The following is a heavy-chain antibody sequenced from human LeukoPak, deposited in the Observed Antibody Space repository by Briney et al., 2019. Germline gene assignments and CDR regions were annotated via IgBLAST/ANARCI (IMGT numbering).Heavy chain of an antibody. Sequence: SETLSLTCAVSGYSISSGYYWGWIRQPPGKGLEWIGGIYHSGTTYYNSSLKSRVTISVDTSKNQFSLNLNSVTAADTAVYYCVRGVATVVNRFDYWGQGTLVTVSS. CDR3: VRGVATVVNRFDY. CDR1: GYSISSGYY. V-gene: IGHV4-38-2*01. D-gene: IGHD5-12*01. J-gene: IGHJ4*02. CDR2: IYHSGTT.